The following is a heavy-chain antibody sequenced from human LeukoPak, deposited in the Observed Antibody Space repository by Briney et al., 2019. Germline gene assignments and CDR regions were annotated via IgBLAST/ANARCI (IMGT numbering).Heavy chain of an antibody. CDR2: IYYRGSP. V-gene: IGHV4-59*01. CDR3: ARDGGDEILDY. J-gene: IGHJ4*02. CDR1: GGSISSYY. D-gene: IGHD4-17*01. Sequence: PSETLSLTCTVSGGSISSYYWSWIRQPPGKALEWIGYIYYRGSPNYNPSLKSRVTVSIDTSKNQFSLRLSSVTAADTAVYYCARDGGDEILDYWGQGTLVTVSS.